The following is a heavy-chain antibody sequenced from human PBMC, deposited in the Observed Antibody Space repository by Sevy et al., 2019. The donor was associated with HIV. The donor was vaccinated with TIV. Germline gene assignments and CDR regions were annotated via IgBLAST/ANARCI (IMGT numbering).Heavy chain of an antibody. CDR3: VKGLGMVQGALLSDDT. CDR1: GFSFSAYG. V-gene: IGHV3-30*02. D-gene: IGHD3-10*01. Sequence: GGYLRLSCAASGFSFSAYGMHWVRQAPGKGLEWVTFIRYDGSTRYYADSVKGRSTITRDNLGSTLYLEMNSLRAEDTAVYYCVKGLGMVQGALLSDDTWGQGTMVTVSS. J-gene: IGHJ3*02. CDR2: IRYDGSTR.